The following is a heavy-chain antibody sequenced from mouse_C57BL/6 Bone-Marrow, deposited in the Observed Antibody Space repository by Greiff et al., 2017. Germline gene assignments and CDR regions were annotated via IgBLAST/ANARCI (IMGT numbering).Heavy chain of an antibody. CDR2: INPNNGGT. V-gene: IGHV1-26*01. D-gene: IGHD1-1*01. CDR3: SSPRYFDV. CDR1: GYTFTDYY. J-gene: IGHJ1*03. Sequence: EVKLQQSGPELVKPGASVKISCKASGYTFTDYYMNWVKQSHGKSLEWIGDINPNNGGTSYNQKFKGKATLTVDKSSSTAYMELRSLTSEDSARYYGSSPRYFDVWGTGTTVTVSS.